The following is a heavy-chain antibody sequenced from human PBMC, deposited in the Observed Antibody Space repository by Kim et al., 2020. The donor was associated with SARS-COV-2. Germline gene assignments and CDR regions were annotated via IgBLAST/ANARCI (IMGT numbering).Heavy chain of an antibody. CDR2: IRKKTNSYTT. Sequence: GGSLRLSCAASGFTFSDYYMDWVRQAPGTGLEWVGRIRKKTNSYTTEYAASVKGRFTISRDDSKSSLYLQMDSLKTEDTAVYYCARSGGAGRPDYWGQGTLVTVSS. V-gene: IGHV3-72*01. D-gene: IGHD3-16*01. CDR1: GFTFSDYY. J-gene: IGHJ4*02. CDR3: ARSGGAGRPDY.